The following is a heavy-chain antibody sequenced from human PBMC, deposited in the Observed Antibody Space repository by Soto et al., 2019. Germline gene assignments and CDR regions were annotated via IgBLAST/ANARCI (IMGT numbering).Heavy chain of an antibody. CDR2: ISAYSGKT. J-gene: IGHJ4*02. CDR1: GYTFTTYG. V-gene: IGHV1-18*01. D-gene: IGHD3-16*01. Sequence: QVQLVQSGGEVKKPGASVKVSCKTSGYTFTTYGISWVRQAPGQGLEWVGWISAYSGKTHYAQKFQGKVTMTTDTSTNTAYLERRSPRSDDTAVHYGARDPSLGDHQYWGQGTLVTVSS. CDR3: ARDPSLGDHQY.